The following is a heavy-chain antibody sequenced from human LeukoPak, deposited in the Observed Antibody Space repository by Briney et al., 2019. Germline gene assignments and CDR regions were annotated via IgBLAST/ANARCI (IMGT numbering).Heavy chain of an antibody. Sequence: SETLSLTCTVSGGSISSYYWSWIRQPAGKGLEWIGRIYTSGSTNYNPSLKSRVTISVDKSKNQFSLKLSSVTAADTAVYYCARGGHDYGFFPWGQGTLVTVSS. D-gene: IGHD4-17*01. CDR2: IYTSGST. J-gene: IGHJ5*02. CDR3: ARGGHDYGFFP. CDR1: GGSISSYY. V-gene: IGHV4-4*07.